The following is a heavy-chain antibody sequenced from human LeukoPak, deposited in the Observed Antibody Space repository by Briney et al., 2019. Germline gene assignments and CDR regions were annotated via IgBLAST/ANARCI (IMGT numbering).Heavy chain of an antibody. J-gene: IGHJ4*02. CDR1: GYTFTGYY. D-gene: IGHD3-10*01. CDR3: ARSFITMVRGVIGY. CDR2: INPNSGGT. V-gene: IGHV1-2*02. Sequence: ASVKVSCKASGYTFTGYYMHLVRQAPGQGLEWMGWINPNSGGTNYAQKFQGRVTMTRDTSISTAYMELSRLRSDDTAVYYCARSFITMVRGVIGYWGQGTLVTVSS.